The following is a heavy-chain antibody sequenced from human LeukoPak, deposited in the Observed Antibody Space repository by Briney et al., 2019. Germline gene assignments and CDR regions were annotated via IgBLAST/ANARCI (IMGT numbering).Heavy chain of an antibody. J-gene: IGHJ4*02. CDR3: ANLPSFGELLFAFDY. Sequence: GGSLRLSCAASGFTFSSYAMSWVRQAPGKGLEWVSAISGSGGSTYYADSVKGRFTISRDNSKNTLYLQMNSLRAEDTAVYYCANLPSFGELLFAFDYWGQGTLVTVSS. CDR2: ISGSGGST. CDR1: GFTFSSYA. D-gene: IGHD3-10*01. V-gene: IGHV3-23*01.